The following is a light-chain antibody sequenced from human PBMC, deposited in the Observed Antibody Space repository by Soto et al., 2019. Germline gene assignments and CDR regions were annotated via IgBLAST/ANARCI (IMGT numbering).Light chain of an antibody. Sequence: DIVLTQSPGTLSLSPGERATLSCRASQSVSSNYLAWYQQKPGQAPRLLIYGASTRATGVPDRFSGSGSGTDFTLTISRLEPEDFAVYYCQQYGRSATFTFGPGTKVDIK. V-gene: IGKV3-20*01. CDR1: QSVSSNY. CDR3: QQYGRSATFT. J-gene: IGKJ3*01. CDR2: GAS.